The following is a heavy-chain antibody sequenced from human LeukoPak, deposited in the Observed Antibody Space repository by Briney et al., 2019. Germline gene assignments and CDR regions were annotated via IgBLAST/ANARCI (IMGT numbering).Heavy chain of an antibody. CDR2: IRSDGSEE. D-gene: IGHD5-12*01. J-gene: IGHJ4*02. Sequence: GGSLRLSCAASGFMFSSYGMHWVRQAPGKGLEWVAFIRSDGSEEDYADSVKGRFTISRDNSKNTLYLQMNSLRAEDTAVYYCAKDGKGGYSGYRYYFDYWGQGTLVTVSS. V-gene: IGHV3-30*02. CDR3: AKDGKGGYSGYRYYFDY. CDR1: GFMFSSYG.